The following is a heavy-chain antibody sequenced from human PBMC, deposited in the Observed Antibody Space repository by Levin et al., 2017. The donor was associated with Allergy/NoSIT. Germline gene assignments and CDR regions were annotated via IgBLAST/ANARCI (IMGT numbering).Heavy chain of an antibody. J-gene: IGHJ4*02. D-gene: IGHD2-2*01. V-gene: IGHV3-30*18. Sequence: GGSLRLSCAASGFSFRSFGMHWARQSPGKGLEWLAVISYDGSDTYYADSVKGRFTISRDNSKNTLYLHMNSLRCEDAAVYYCAKDVVFGTSSWALDFWGQGILVTVSS. CDR1: GFSFRSFG. CDR3: AKDVVFGTSSWALDF. CDR2: ISYDGSDT.